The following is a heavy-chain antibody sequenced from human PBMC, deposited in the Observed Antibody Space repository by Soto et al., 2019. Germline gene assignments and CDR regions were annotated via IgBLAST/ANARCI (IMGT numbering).Heavy chain of an antibody. D-gene: IGHD2-2*01. Sequence: LRLSCAASGFTFSTSAMHWVRQAPGKGLEWVALISYDGSNKYYADSVKGRFTISRDNSENTLYLQMNSLRAEDTAVYYCARGPPADRWGQGTLVNVSS. CDR2: ISYDGSNK. CDR3: ARGPPADR. CDR1: GFTFSTSA. J-gene: IGHJ5*02. V-gene: IGHV3-30-3*01.